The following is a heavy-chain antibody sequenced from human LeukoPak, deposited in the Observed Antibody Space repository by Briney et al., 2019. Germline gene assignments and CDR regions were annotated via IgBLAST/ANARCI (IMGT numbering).Heavy chain of an antibody. CDR2: ISGSGGST. CDR3: ATRTNIAAAVNDAFDI. D-gene: IGHD6-13*01. J-gene: IGHJ3*02. V-gene: IGHV3-23*01. CDR1: GFTFSSYA. Sequence: GGSLRLSCAASGFTFSSYAMSWVRQAPGKGLEWVSAISGSGGSTYYADSVKGRFTISRDNSKNTLYLQMNSLRAEDTAVYYRATRTNIAAAVNDAFDIWGQGTMVTVSS.